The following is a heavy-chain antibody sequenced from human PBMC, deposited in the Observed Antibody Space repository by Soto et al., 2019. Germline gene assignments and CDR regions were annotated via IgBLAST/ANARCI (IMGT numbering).Heavy chain of an antibody. V-gene: IGHV1-3*01. CDR3: ARGMAEELIFYYFDY. J-gene: IGHJ4*02. CDR1: GYTFTSYA. D-gene: IGHD3-9*01. CDR2: INAGNGNT. Sequence: ASVKVSCKASGYTFTSYAMHWVRQAPGQRLEWMGWINAGNGNTKYSQKFQGRVTITRDTSASTAYMELSSLRSEDTAVYYCARGMAEELIFYYFDYWGQGALVTVPQ.